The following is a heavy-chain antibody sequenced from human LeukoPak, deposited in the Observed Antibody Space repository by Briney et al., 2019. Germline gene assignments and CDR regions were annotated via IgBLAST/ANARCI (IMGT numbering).Heavy chain of an antibody. Sequence: SETLSLTCTVSDTSIYTYYWSWIRQPPGKGLEWIGYIYYSGSTNYNPSLKSRVTISVDTSKNQFSLKLSSVTAADTAVYYCAGDRGYHSFDIWGQGTMVTVSS. J-gene: IGHJ3*02. V-gene: IGHV4-59*01. CDR1: DTSIYTYY. CDR3: AGDRGYHSFDI. CDR2: IYYSGST. D-gene: IGHD5-18*01.